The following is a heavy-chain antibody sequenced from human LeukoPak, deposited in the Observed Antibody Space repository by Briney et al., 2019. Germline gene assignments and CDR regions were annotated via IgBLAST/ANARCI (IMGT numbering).Heavy chain of an antibody. CDR2: IYYSGST. D-gene: IGHD1-26*01. J-gene: IGHJ4*02. Sequence: SETLSLTCTVSGGSVSSGSSYWSWIRQPPGKGLEWIGYIYYSGSTNYNPSLKSRVTISIDTSKNQFSLKLSSVTAADTAVYYCARDRVRGSSNPYFDYWGQGTLVTVSS. CDR1: GGSVSSGSSY. CDR3: ARDRVRGSSNPYFDY. V-gene: IGHV4-61*01.